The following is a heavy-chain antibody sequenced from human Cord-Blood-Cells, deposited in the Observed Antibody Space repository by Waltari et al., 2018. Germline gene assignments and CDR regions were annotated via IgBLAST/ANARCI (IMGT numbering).Heavy chain of an antibody. D-gene: IGHD3-3*01. CDR3: ARDRNRAFWSGYYAFDI. J-gene: IGHJ3*02. CDR1: GYTFTGYY. Sequence: QVQLVQSGAEVKKPGASVKVSCKASGYTFTGYYMHWVRQAPGQGLEWMGWINPNSGGTNYAQKVQGWVTMTRDTSISTAYMELSRLRSDDTAVYYCARDRNRAFWSGYYAFDIWGQGTMVTVSS. CDR2: INPNSGGT. V-gene: IGHV1-2*04.